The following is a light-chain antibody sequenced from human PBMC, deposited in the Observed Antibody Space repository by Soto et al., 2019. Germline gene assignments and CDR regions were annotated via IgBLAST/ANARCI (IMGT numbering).Light chain of an antibody. J-gene: IGLJ1*01. CDR3: SSYTSSSTLEGV. V-gene: IGLV2-14*01. CDR1: SSDVGGYNY. CDR2: DVS. Sequence: QSVLTRAASVSGSPGQSISISCTGTSSDVGGYNYVSWYQQHPGKAPKLMIYDVSNRPSGVSNRFSGSKSGNTASLTISGLQAEDEADYYCSSYTSSSTLEGVFGTGTKVTVL.